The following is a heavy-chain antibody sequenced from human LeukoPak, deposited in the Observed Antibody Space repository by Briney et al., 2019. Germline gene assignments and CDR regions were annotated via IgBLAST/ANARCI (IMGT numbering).Heavy chain of an antibody. CDR3: AKVASTTRRHDAFDI. CDR1: GYTLTDYY. V-gene: IGHV1-2*02. Sequence: GASVKVSCKASGYTLTDYYIHWVRQAPGQGLEWMGWITPSSGGTIYAQKFQGRVTMTRDMSISTAYMELSRLRSDDTAVYYRAKVASTTRRHDAFDIWGQGTLVTVSS. J-gene: IGHJ3*02. CDR2: ITPSSGGT. D-gene: IGHD1-1*01.